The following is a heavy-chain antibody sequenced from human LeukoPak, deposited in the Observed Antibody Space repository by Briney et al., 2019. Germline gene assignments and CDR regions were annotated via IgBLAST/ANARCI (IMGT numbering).Heavy chain of an antibody. CDR1: GGSISSYY. J-gene: IGHJ4*02. CDR2: IYYSGST. D-gene: IGHD3-9*01. Sequence: PSETLSLTCTVSGGSISSYYWSCIRQPPGKGLEWVGYIYYSGSTNYNPSLKSRVTISADTSKNQFSLQLSSVTAADTAAYYCASYGILTGFDYWGQGTLVTVSS. V-gene: IGHV4-59*01. CDR3: ASYGILTGFDY.